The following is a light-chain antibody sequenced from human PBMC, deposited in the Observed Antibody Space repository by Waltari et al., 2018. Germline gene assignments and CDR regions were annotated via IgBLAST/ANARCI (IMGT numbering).Light chain of an antibody. CDR2: DVS. CDR1: SSDVGGYNY. V-gene: IGLV2-23*02. Sequence: QSALTQPASVSGSPGQSITISCTGTSSDVGGYNYVSWYQQHPGKAPKLMIYDVSKRPSGVSNHFSGSKSGNTASLTISGLQAEDEADYYCCSYAGSYVVFGGGTKLTVL. CDR3: CSYAGSYVV. J-gene: IGLJ2*01.